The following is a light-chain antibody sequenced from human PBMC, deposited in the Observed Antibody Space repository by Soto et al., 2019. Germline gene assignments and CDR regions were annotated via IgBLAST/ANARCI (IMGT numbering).Light chain of an antibody. Sequence: DIQMTQSPSSLSASVGDRVTITCRASQSINHWLAWYQQKPGKAPKFLIYDASTLRNGVPSRFSGRGSGTEFTLTISSLQPDDFATYYCQQYDSHPYTFGQGNK. V-gene: IGKV1-5*01. J-gene: IGKJ2*01. CDR3: QQYDSHPYT. CDR1: QSINHW. CDR2: DAS.